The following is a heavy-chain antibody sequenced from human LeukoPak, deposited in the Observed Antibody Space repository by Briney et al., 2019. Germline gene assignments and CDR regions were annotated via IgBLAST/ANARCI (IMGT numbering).Heavy chain of an antibody. CDR3: ARLGLEVGGPNWFDP. CDR2: IKRDGSQK. Sequence: GGSLRLSCAAPGVSFSSNWMGWVRQAPGKGLEWVAHIKRDGSQKYYLDSVKGRFTISRDNAKNSLYLQMNSLRVEDTAVYYCARLGLEVGGPNWFDPWGQGTLVTVSS. CDR1: GVSFSSNW. D-gene: IGHD1-1*01. J-gene: IGHJ5*02. V-gene: IGHV3-7*01.